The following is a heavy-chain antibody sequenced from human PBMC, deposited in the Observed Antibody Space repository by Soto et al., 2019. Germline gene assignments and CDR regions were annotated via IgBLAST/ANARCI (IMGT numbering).Heavy chain of an antibody. CDR2: ISYDGSNK. CDR3: AKTGGPATPSYTAMVPFYYYYGMDV. Sequence: GGSLRLSCAASGFTFSSYGMHWVRQAPGKGLEWVAVISYDGSNKYYADSVKGRFTISRDNSKNTLYLQMNSLRAEDTAVYYCAKTGGPATPSYTAMVPFYYYYGMDVWGQGTTVTVSS. V-gene: IGHV3-30*18. CDR1: GFTFSSYG. J-gene: IGHJ6*02. D-gene: IGHD5-18*01.